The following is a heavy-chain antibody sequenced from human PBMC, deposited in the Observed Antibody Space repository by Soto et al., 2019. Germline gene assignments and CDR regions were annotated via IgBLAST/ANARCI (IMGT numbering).Heavy chain of an antibody. CDR1: GGSISSSSYY. J-gene: IGHJ4*02. V-gene: IGHV4-39*01. CDR3: ARLMGSGSYYDYYFDY. CDR2: IYYSGST. Sequence: QLLESGPGLVKPSETLSLTRTVSGGSISSSSYYWGWIRQPPGKGLEWIGSIYYSGSTYYNPSLKSRVTISVDTSKNQFSLKLSSVTAADTAVYYCARLMGSGSYYDYYFDYWGQGTLVTVSS. D-gene: IGHD3-10*01.